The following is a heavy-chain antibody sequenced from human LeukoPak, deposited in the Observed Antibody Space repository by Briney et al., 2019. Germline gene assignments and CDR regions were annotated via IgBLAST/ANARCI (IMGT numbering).Heavy chain of an antibody. CDR1: GYTFTNYG. Sequence: ASVKVSFKASGYTFTNYGISWVRQAPGQGLEWMGWISAYTGNTNYAQNLQGRVTMTTDTSTSTAYMELRSLRSDDTAVYYCARSGVGYFYDTTGYYPLDYWGQGTLVTVSS. D-gene: IGHD3-22*01. J-gene: IGHJ4*02. CDR3: ARSGVGYFYDTTGYYPLDY. V-gene: IGHV1-18*01. CDR2: ISAYTGNT.